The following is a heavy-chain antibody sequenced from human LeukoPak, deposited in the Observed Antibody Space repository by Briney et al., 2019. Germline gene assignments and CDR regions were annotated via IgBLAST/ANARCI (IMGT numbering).Heavy chain of an antibody. Sequence: SETLSLTCTVSGGSINNYYWSWIRQPPGKGLEWIGYIYYSGSTNYNPSLKSRVTISVDTSKNQFSLKLSSLTAADTAVYYCARDRGGSSSSWYWFDPWGQGTLVTVSS. J-gene: IGHJ5*02. CDR2: IYYSGST. CDR1: GGSINNYY. D-gene: IGHD6-13*01. CDR3: ARDRGGSSSSWYWFDP. V-gene: IGHV4-59*01.